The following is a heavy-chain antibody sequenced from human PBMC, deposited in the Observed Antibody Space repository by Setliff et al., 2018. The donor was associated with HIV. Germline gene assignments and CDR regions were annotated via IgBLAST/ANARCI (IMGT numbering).Heavy chain of an antibody. J-gene: IGHJ4*02. CDR2: IIPILGIA. CDR1: GGTFNNYA. D-gene: IGHD4-17*01. Sequence: SVTVSCKTSGGTFNNYAFSWVRQAPGQGLEWMGGIIPILGIANYAQKIQGRATITADESTSTVYMELSSLRSDDSAVYYCAREPTGYGDYVYFDYWGQGTLVTVSS. V-gene: IGHV1-69*10. CDR3: AREPTGYGDYVYFDY.